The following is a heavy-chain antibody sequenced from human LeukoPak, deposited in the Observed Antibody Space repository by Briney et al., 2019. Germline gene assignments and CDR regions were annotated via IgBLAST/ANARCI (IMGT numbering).Heavy chain of an antibody. Sequence: GGSLRLSCAASGFTFGSYAMSRVRQGPGKGLEWVSAISGSGSSTYYADSVKGRFTISRDNSKNTVFLQMNSLRAEDTAVYYCAKVGVAATGRPQKNIWLDPWGQGTLVTVSS. D-gene: IGHD2-15*01. CDR3: AKVGVAATGRPQKNIWLDP. CDR1: GFTFGSYA. V-gene: IGHV3-23*01. J-gene: IGHJ5*02. CDR2: ISGSGSST.